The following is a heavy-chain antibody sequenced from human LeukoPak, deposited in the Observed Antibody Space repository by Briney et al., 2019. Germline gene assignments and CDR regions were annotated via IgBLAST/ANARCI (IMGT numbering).Heavy chain of an antibody. CDR3: ARGHYDFWSGYYFDY. J-gene: IGHJ4*02. D-gene: IGHD3-3*01. Sequence: ASVKVSCKASGYTFTSYYMHWVRQAPGQGLEWMGIINPSGGSTSYAQKFQGRVTMTRDTSTGTVYMELSSLRSEDTAVYYCARGHYDFWSGYYFDYWGQGTLVTVSS. CDR1: GYTFTSYY. V-gene: IGHV1-46*03. CDR2: INPSGGST.